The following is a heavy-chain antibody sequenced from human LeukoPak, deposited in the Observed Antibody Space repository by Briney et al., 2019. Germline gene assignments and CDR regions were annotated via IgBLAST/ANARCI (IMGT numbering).Heavy chain of an antibody. CDR3: AKTRPLVYPANWFDP. CDR2: ISGSGGST. Sequence: PGGSLRLSCAASGFTFSSYSMNWVRQAPGKGLEWVSAISGSGGSTYYADSVKGRFTISRDNSKNTLYLQMNSLRAEDTAVYYCAKTRPLVYPANWFDPWGQGTLVTVSS. J-gene: IGHJ5*02. CDR1: GFTFSSYS. V-gene: IGHV3-23*01. D-gene: IGHD2-8*01.